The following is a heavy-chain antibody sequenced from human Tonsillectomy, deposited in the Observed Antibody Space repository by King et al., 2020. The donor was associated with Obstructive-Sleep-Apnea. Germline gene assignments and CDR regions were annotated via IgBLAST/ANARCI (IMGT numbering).Heavy chain of an antibody. J-gene: IGHJ6*02. CDR2: MSYDGSNK. Sequence: QLVQSGGGVVQPGRSLRLSCAASGFTFSTYAMHWVRQAPGKGLEWVALMSYDGSNKYYADSVKGRFSISRDNSKNTLYLQMNSLRAEDTAVYYCARASNYYGSGTYYLYYYGMDVWGHGTTVAVSS. CDR3: ARASNYYGSGTYYLYYYGMDV. D-gene: IGHD3-10*01. V-gene: IGHV3-30*04. CDR1: GFTFSTYA.